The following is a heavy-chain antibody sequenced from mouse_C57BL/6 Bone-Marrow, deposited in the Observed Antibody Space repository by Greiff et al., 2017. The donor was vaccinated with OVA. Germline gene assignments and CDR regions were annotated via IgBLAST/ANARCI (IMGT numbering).Heavy chain of an antibody. Sequence: QVQLKQPGAELVMPGASVKLSCKASGYTFTSYWMHWVKQRPGQGLEWIGEIDPSDSYTNYNQKFKGKSTLPVDKSSTTDYMQLSSQTSEYSAVYYCAREGDGYYSWFAYWGQGTRVTVSA. CDR1: GYTFTSYW. J-gene: IGHJ3*01. CDR3: AREGDGYYSWFAY. CDR2: IDPSDSYT. D-gene: IGHD2-3*01. V-gene: IGHV1-69*01.